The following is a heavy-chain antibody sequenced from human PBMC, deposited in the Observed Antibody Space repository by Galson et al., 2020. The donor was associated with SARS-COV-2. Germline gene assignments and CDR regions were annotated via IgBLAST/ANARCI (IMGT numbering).Heavy chain of an antibody. CDR2: ITNSGNT. J-gene: IGHJ4*02. CDR1: GGSISSYY. D-gene: IGHD2-8*02. CDR3: AGNRLRYCPGGLCACYFDF. V-gene: IGHV4-59*01. Sequence: SETLSLTCTVSGGSISSYYWSWIRQPPRKGLEWVGNITNSGNTNYNPSPNSRGTMTIDRSKTQFSLEVNSVTAADTAMYYCAGNRLRYCPGGLCACYFDFWGQGTWSASPQ.